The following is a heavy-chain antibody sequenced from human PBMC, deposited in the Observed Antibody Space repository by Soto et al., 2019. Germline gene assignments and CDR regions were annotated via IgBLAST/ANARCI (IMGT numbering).Heavy chain of an antibody. D-gene: IGHD6-19*01. CDR2: IFYSGII. J-gene: IGHJ4*02. V-gene: IGHV4-39*01. CDR3: VRRYSSGWYYFDY. CDR1: GGSISHNSYY. Sequence: SETLSLTCTVSGGSISHNSYYWGWIRQSPGKGLEWIGSIFYSGIINYNPSLKSRVTISVDTSKNQFSLDVNSVTAADTAVYYCVRRYSSGWYYFDYWGQGTLVTVS.